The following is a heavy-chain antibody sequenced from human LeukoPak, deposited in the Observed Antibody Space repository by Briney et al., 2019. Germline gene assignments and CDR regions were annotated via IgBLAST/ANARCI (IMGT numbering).Heavy chain of an antibody. Sequence: PGGSLRLSCAASGFTFSSYGMHWVRQAPGKGLEWVAVISYDGSNKYYADSVKGRFTISRDNSKNTLYLQMNSLRAEDTAVYYCAKEDGYTSNGAFDIWGQGTMVTVSS. V-gene: IGHV3-30*18. J-gene: IGHJ3*02. CDR1: GFTFSSYG. D-gene: IGHD5-24*01. CDR2: ISYDGSNK. CDR3: AKEDGYTSNGAFDI.